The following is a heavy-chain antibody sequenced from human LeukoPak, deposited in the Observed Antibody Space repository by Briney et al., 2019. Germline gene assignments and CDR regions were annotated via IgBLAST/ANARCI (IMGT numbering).Heavy chain of an antibody. D-gene: IGHD2-21*01. CDR2: IYYSEST. CDR1: GGSISSGGYY. V-gene: IGHV4-31*03. CDR3: ANNVGPTPDWFDP. Sequence: SETLSLTCTVSGGSISSGGYYWSWIRQHPGKGLEWIGYIYYSESTYYHPSLKSRVTISVDTSKNQFSLKLSSVTAADTAVYYCANNVGPTPDWFDPWGQGTLVTVSS. J-gene: IGHJ5*02.